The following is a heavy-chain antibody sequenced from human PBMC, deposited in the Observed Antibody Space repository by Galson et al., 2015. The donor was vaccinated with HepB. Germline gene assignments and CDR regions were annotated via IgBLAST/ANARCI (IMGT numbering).Heavy chain of an antibody. Sequence: SCKVSGYTLTELSMHWVRQAPGKGLEWMGGFDPVDGETIYAQKFQGRVTMTEDTSTDTAYMELSSLRSEDTAVYYCATDYPYGAFDIWGQGTMVTVSS. V-gene: IGHV1-24*01. CDR2: FDPVDGET. CDR1: GYTLTELS. J-gene: IGHJ3*02. CDR3: ATDYPYGAFDI. D-gene: IGHD4-17*01.